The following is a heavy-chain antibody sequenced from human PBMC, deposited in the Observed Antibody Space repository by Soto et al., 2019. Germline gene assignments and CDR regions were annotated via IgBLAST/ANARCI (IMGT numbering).Heavy chain of an antibody. CDR3: ARPASSGYNWFDP. D-gene: IGHD3-22*01. V-gene: IGHV4-39*01. CDR2: IYYSGST. CDR1: GGSISSSSYY. Sequence: SETLSLTCTVSGGSISSSSYYWGWIRQPPGKGLEWIGSIYYSGSTYYNPSLKSRVTISVDTSKNQFSLKLSSVTAADTAVYYCARPASSGYNWFDPWGQGTLVTVSS. J-gene: IGHJ5*02.